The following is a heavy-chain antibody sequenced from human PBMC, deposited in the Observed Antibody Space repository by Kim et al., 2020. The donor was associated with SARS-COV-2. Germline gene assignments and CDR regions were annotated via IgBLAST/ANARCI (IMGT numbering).Heavy chain of an antibody. J-gene: IGHJ4*02. CDR3: NTGGRGAMLMGIDY. CDR2: INGKTDGGTT. Sequence: GGSLRLSCAASGFTFSNAWMSWVRQAPGKGLEWVGRINGKTDGGTTDYAAPVKGRFTISRDDSKNTLYLQMHSEKTEDTAGYYYNTGGRGAMLMGIDYWGQGTLVTVSS. V-gene: IGHV3-15*01. D-gene: IGHD7-27*01. CDR1: GFTFSNAW.